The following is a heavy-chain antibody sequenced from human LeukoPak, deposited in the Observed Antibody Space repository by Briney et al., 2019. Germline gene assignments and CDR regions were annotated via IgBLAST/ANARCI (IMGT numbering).Heavy chain of an antibody. CDR3: ARDVISGSGAEGAFDI. CDR1: GGSISSYY. CDR2: IYYSGST. Sequence: SETLSLTCTVSGGSISSYYWGWIRQPPGKGLEWIGSIYYSGSTYYNPSLKSRVTISVDTSKNQFSLKLSSVTAADTAVYYCARDVISGSGAEGAFDIWGQGTMVTVSS. D-gene: IGHD1-26*01. J-gene: IGHJ3*02. V-gene: IGHV4-39*07.